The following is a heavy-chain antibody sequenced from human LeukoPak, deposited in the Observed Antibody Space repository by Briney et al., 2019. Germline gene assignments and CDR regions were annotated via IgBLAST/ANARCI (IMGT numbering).Heavy chain of an antibody. Sequence: ASVKVSCKASGYTFTGYYMHWVRQAPGQGLEWMGWINPNSGGTNYAQKFQGRVTMTRDTSISTAYMELSRLRSDDTAVYYCARGDYDSSEVVLGYFDYWGQGTLVTVSS. CDR1: GYTFTGYY. CDR3: ARGDYDSSEVVLGYFDY. D-gene: IGHD3-22*01. J-gene: IGHJ4*02. V-gene: IGHV1-2*02. CDR2: INPNSGGT.